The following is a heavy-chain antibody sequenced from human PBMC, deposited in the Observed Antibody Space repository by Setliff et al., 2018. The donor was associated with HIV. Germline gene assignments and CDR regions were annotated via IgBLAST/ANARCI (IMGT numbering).Heavy chain of an antibody. CDR3: AHRLSYYDTSGYYSYYFDY. CDR2: LYWNDDK. Sequence: PTLVNPTQTLTLTCTFSGFSLSTSEVGVGWIRQPPGKALEWLALLYWNDDKRYSPSLKSRLTITKDTSKNQVVLTMTSMDPVDTATYYCAHRLSYYDTSGYYSYYFDYWGQGTLVTVSS. J-gene: IGHJ4*02. CDR1: GFSLSTSEVG. V-gene: IGHV2-5*01. D-gene: IGHD3-22*01.